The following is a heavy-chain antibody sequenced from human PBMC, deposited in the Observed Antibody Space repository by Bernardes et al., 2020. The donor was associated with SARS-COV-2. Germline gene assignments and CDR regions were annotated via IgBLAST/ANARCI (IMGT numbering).Heavy chain of an antibody. D-gene: IGHD4-17*01. CDR3: ARASQSYGDYDY. CDR1: GYTFNRYG. CDR2: ISGYNRDT. V-gene: IGHV1-18*01. J-gene: IGHJ4*02. Sequence: KVSCKASGYTFNRYGLTWVRQAPGPGLEWMGWISGYNRDTKYAQKFRGRVTMTKDTSTSTAYMELRSLRSDDTAVYYCARASQSYGDYDYWGQGTLVTVSS.